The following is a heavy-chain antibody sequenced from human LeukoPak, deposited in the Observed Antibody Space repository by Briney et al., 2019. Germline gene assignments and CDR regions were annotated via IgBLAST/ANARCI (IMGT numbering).Heavy chain of an antibody. CDR3: ARDGPPRLHHGYFDY. J-gene: IGHJ4*02. CDR2: SSSSSTI. Sequence: SSSSSTIYYGDSGKGRFTISRDNAKNSLYLQMNSLRDEDTAVYYCARDGPPRLHHGYFDYWGQGTLVTVSS. V-gene: IGHV3-48*02. D-gene: IGHD4-4*01.